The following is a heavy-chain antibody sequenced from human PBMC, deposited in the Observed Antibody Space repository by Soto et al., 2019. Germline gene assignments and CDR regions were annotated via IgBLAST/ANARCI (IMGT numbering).Heavy chain of an antibody. Sequence: QVQLVQSGAEVKKPGASVTVSCKTSGYTFSSFAIHWVRQAPGQSLEWMGWINVGSGDRKYSEKFQGSIIISRDISASTAYLEVSSLRYEDSVGYYWARTSYSFGAPWIHPWGQGTLVTVTS. V-gene: IGHV1-3*01. J-gene: IGHJ5*02. CDR1: GYTFSSFA. CDR3: ARTSYSFGAPWIHP. D-gene: IGHD1-26*01. CDR2: INVGSGDR.